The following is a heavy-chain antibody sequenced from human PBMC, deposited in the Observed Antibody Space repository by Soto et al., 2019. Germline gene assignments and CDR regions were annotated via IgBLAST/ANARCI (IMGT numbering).Heavy chain of an antibody. J-gene: IGHJ4*02. CDR1: GGTFSSYA. D-gene: IGHD1-26*01. Sequence: ASVKVSCKASGGTFSSYAISWVRQAPGQGLEWMGGIIPIFGTANYAQKFQGRVTITADESTSTAYMELSSLRSEDTAVYYCARVVISGSYLDYWGQGTLVTVSS. V-gene: IGHV1-69*13. CDR2: IIPIFGTA. CDR3: ARVVISGSYLDY.